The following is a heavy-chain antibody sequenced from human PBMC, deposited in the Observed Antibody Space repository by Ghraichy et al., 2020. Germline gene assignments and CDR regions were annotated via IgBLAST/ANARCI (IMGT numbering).Heavy chain of an antibody. CDR3: ARSSPWGDYIVDY. V-gene: IGHV3-7*01. CDR1: GFTFSSYW. J-gene: IGHJ4*02. CDR2: IKQDGSEK. D-gene: IGHD4-17*01. Sequence: GGSLRLSCAASGFTFSSYWMSWVRQAPGKGLEWVANIKQDGSEKYYVDSVKGRFTISRDNAKNSLYLQMNSLRAEDTAVYYCARSSPWGDYIVDYWGQGTLVTVSS.